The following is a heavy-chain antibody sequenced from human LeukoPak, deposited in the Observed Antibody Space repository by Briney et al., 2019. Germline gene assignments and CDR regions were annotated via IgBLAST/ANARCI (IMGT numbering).Heavy chain of an antibody. CDR1: GFTFSNAW. CDR2: IKSKTDGGTT. Sequence: TGGSLRLSCAASGFTFSNAWVSWVRQAPGKGLEWVGRIKSKTDGGTTDYAAPVKGRFTISRDDSKNTLYLQMNSLKTEDTAVYYCTTESSIAAADYWGQGTLVTVSS. CDR3: TTESSIAAADY. J-gene: IGHJ4*02. D-gene: IGHD6-13*01. V-gene: IGHV3-15*01.